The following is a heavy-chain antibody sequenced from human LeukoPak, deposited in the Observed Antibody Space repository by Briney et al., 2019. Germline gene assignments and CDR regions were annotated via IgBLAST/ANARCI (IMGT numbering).Heavy chain of an antibody. Sequence: GGSLRLSCAASGFTFSDHYMSWIRQAPGKGLEWVSYISSSGSTIYYADSVKGRFTISRDNAKNSLYLQMNSLRAEDTAVYYCARYLSESWFDPWGQGTLVTVSS. CDR2: ISSSGSTI. CDR3: ARYLSESWFDP. CDR1: GFTFSDHY. J-gene: IGHJ5*02. V-gene: IGHV3-11*04.